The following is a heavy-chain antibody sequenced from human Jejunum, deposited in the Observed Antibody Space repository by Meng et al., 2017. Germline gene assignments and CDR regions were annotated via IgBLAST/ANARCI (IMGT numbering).Heavy chain of an antibody. CDR3: VKEAKSSSGWEFDF. CDR2: ISGSGGSGNT. Sequence: GESLKISCAASGFTFSAYAMSWVRQAPGKGLEWVSSISGSGGSGNTQYAASVKGRFTISKDTSRNTLYLQINSLRVDDTALYYCVKEAKSSSGWEFDFWGQGTQVTVSS. J-gene: IGHJ4*03. V-gene: IGHV3-23*01. CDR1: GFTFSAYA. D-gene: IGHD6-19*01.